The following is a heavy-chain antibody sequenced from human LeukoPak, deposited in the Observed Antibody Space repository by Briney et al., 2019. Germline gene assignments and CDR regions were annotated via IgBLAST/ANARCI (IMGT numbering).Heavy chain of an antibody. V-gene: IGHV4-34*01. D-gene: IGHD3-10*01. J-gene: IGHJ4*02. CDR2: INHSGST. CDR1: GGSFSGYY. CDR3: ARAITMVRGVFDY. Sequence: SETLSLTCAVYGGSFSGYYWSWIRQPPGKWLEWIGEINHSGSTNYNPSLKSRVTISVDTSKNQFSLKLSSVTAADTAVYYCARAITMVRGVFDYWGQGTLVTVSS.